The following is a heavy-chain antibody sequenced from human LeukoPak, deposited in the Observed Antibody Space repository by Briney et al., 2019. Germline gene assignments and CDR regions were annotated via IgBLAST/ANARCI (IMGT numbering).Heavy chain of an antibody. Sequence: GGSLRLSCAASGFTFSTYAMHWVRQAPGKGLEWVAVISYDGSNKFYTGSVKGRFTISGDNSKNTLYLQMNSLRPEDTAVYYCARSGGATRLSHFDYWGQGTLVTVSS. V-gene: IGHV3-30-3*01. D-gene: IGHD1-26*01. CDR1: GFTFSTYA. J-gene: IGHJ4*02. CDR3: ARSGGATRLSHFDY. CDR2: ISYDGSNK.